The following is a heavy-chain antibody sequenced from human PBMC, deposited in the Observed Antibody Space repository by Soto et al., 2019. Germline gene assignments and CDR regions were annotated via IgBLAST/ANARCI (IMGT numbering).Heavy chain of an antibody. J-gene: IGHJ5*02. CDR3: ARGVQQYQRGVPFDP. CDR2: INHSGST. CDR1: GGSFSGYY. Sequence: SETLSLTCAVYGGSFSGYYWSWIRQPPGKGLEWIGEINHSGSTNYNPSLKSRVTISVDTSKNQFSLKLSSVTAADTAVYYCARGVQQYQRGVPFDPRGQGTLVTVSS. D-gene: IGHD2-2*01. V-gene: IGHV4-34*01.